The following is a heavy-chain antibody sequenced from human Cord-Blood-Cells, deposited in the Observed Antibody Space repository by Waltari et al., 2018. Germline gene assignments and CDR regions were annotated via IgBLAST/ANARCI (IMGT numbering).Heavy chain of an antibody. Sequence: QVQLVESGGGVVQPGRSLRLSCAASGFTFSSYAMHWVRQAPGKGLEWVAVISYDGSNKYYADLVKGRFTISRDNAKNTLYLQMNSLRAEDTAVYYCARGEYVVVPAAIDYWGQGTLVTVSS. J-gene: IGHJ4*02. CDR3: ARGEYVVVPAAIDY. CDR2: ISYDGSNK. D-gene: IGHD2-2*01. V-gene: IGHV3-30-3*01. CDR1: GFTFSSYA.